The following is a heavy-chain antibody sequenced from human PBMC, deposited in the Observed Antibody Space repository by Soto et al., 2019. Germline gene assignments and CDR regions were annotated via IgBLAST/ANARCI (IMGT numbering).Heavy chain of an antibody. Sequence: QVQLVQSGADVKKPGSSVKVSCKASGGALNYNAFSWVRQAPGQGLEWIGGIVTVFGTANHAQKFQDRVTITADESTRTVYMELRSLTSADTAVYYCARSGAYSSSKFGLDVWGQGTTVTVTS. J-gene: IGHJ6*02. CDR3: ARSGAYSSSKFGLDV. D-gene: IGHD6-13*01. CDR2: IVTVFGTA. CDR1: GGALNYNA. V-gene: IGHV1-69*01.